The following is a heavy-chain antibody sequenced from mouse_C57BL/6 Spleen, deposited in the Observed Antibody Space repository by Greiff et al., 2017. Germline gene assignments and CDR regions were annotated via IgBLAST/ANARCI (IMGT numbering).Heavy chain of an antibody. D-gene: IGHD1-1*01. J-gene: IGHJ4*01. CDR2: ISSGSSTI. CDR3: ARCYCGSSYDYAMDD. V-gene: IGHV5-17*01. CDR1: GFTFSDYG. Sequence: EVQLQESGGGLVKPGGSLKLSCAASGFTFSDYGMHWVRQAPEKGLEWVAYISSGSSTIYYADTVKGRFTISRDNAKNTLFLQLTSLRSEDTAVYYCARCYCGSSYDYAMDDWGQGTSVTVSS.